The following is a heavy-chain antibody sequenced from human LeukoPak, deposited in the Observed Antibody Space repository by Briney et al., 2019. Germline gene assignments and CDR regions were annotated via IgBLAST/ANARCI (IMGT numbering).Heavy chain of an antibody. CDR3: ANYDFWSGYYVAFDY. Sequence: GGSLRLSCTVPGLTLSNYIMHWVRQAPGKGLEWVSALSGSGGSTYYADSVKGRFTISRDNSKNTLYLQMNSLRAEDTAVYYCANYDFWSGYYVAFDYWGQGTLVTVSS. V-gene: IGHV3-23*01. J-gene: IGHJ4*02. CDR1: GLTLSNYI. D-gene: IGHD3-3*01. CDR2: LSGSGGST.